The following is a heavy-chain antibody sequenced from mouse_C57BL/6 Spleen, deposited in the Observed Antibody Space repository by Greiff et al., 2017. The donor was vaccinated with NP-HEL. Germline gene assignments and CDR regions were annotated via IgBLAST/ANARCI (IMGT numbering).Heavy chain of an antibody. D-gene: IGHD1-1*01. Sequence: DVKLVESEGGLVQPGRSMKLSCTASGFTFSDYYMAWVRQVPEKGLEWVANINYDGSSTYYLDSLKSRFIISRDNAKNILYLQMSSLKSEDTATYYCARDPYYGSSYWYFDVWGTGTTVTVSS. J-gene: IGHJ1*03. V-gene: IGHV5-16*01. CDR2: INYDGSST. CDR1: GFTFSDYY. CDR3: ARDPYYGSSYWYFDV.